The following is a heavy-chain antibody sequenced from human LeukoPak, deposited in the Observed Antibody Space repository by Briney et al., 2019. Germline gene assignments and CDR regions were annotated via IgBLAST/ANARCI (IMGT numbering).Heavy chain of an antibody. Sequence: GGSLRLSCAASGFTFSRYAMSWVRQAPGKGLEWVSAISGSGGSTYYADSVKGRFSISRDNSKNTMYLQMNSLRAEDTAVYYCAKALGEYYFDYWGQGTLVTVSS. V-gene: IGHV3-23*01. CDR1: GFTFSRYA. CDR3: AKALGEYYFDY. CDR2: ISGSGGST. D-gene: IGHD3-10*01. J-gene: IGHJ4*02.